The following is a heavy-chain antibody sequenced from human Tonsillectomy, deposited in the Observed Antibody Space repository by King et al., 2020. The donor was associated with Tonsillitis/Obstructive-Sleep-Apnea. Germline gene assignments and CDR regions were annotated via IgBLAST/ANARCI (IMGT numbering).Heavy chain of an antibody. J-gene: IGHJ4*02. CDR3: AREGRRSSSWYEGVFDY. CDR2: ISGSGSTI. V-gene: IGHV3-11*01. Sequence: VQLVESGGGLVKPGGSLRLSCAASGFTFSDYYMSWIRQAPGKGLEWVAYISGSGSTIYYADSVKGRFTISRDNAKKSLYLQMNSLRAEDTAVYYRAREGRRSSSWYEGVFDYWGQGTLVTVSS. CDR1: GFTFSDYY. D-gene: IGHD6-13*01.